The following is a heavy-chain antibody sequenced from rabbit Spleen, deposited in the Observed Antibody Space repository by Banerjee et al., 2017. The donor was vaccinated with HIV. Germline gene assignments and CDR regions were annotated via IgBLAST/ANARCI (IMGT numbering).Heavy chain of an antibody. Sequence: QLEESAGGLVQPGGSLKLSCKASGFTLSSYYMNWVRQAPGKGLEWIGYIDPVFGITYYANWVNGRFSISRENAQNTVFLQMTSLTAADTATYFCARDCPYDNDVAGDGYDLWGPGTLVTVS. D-gene: IGHD6-1*01. V-gene: IGHV1S7*01. CDR1: GFTLSSYY. CDR3: ARDCPYDNDVAGDGYDL. J-gene: IGHJ6*01. CDR2: IDPVFGIT.